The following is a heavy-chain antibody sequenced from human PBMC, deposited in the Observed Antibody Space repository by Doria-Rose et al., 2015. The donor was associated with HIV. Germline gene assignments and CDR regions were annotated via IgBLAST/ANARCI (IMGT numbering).Heavy chain of an antibody. CDR3: TKRRGVTDIDPFDI. Sequence: LVQPGRALRLSCAASGFRFDDYAMHWVRQTPGKGLEWVAGISWNSDTIDYADSVKGRFTISRDNAKNSLYLQMSSLRAEDTASYYCTKRRGVTDIDPFDIWGQGTMVIVSS. D-gene: IGHD2-21*02. CDR2: ISWNSDTI. J-gene: IGHJ3*02. V-gene: IGHV3-9*01. CDR1: GFRFDDYA.